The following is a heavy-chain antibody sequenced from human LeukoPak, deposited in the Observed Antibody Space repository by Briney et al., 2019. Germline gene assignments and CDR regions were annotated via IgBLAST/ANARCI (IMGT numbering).Heavy chain of an antibody. CDR2: INSGMYST. V-gene: IGHV3-48*04. Sequence: GGSLRLSCAASGFTFTKYSMNWVRQAPGKGLEWVSYINSGMYSTYYADSAKGRFTISRDTAKDSVYLQMNSLRAEDTAVYYCASDLGGYNFDYWGQGTLVTVSS. CDR1: GFTFTKYS. D-gene: IGHD5-24*01. J-gene: IGHJ4*02. CDR3: ASDLGGYNFDY.